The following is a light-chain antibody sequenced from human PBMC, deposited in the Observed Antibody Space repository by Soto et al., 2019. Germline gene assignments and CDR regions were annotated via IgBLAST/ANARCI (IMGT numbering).Light chain of an antibody. J-gene: IGLJ1*01. Sequence: QSVLTQPPSVSAAPGQMVIISCSGSSSNIGGNSVSWYQQLPGTAPKLLIYDDNKRPSGIPDRFSGSKSGTSATLGITGFQTGDEADYYCGSWDSSLSAYVFGTGTKVTVL. CDR2: DDN. CDR1: SSNIGGNS. CDR3: GSWDSSLSAYV. V-gene: IGLV1-51*01.